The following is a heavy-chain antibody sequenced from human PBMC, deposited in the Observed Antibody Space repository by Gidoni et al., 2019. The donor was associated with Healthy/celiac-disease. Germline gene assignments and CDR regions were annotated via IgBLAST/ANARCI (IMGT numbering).Heavy chain of an antibody. V-gene: IGHV2-26*01. Sequence: QVTLKESGPVLVKPTETLTLTCTVSGFSLSTARMGVSWIRQPPGKALEWLAHIFSNDEKSYSTSLKSRLTISKDTSKSQVVLTMTNMDPVDTATYYCARITRVTSFGVVNFDYWGQGTLVTVSS. CDR2: IFSNDEK. CDR3: ARITRVTSFGVVNFDY. CDR1: GFSLSTARMG. D-gene: IGHD3-3*01. J-gene: IGHJ4*02.